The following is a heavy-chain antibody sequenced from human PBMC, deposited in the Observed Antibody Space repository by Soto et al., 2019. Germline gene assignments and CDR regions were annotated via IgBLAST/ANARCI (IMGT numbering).Heavy chain of an antibody. CDR1: GGSIISYF. J-gene: IGHJ3*02. CDR3: ARMNQLAPKRNAFDI. CDR2: SHYSGNT. Sequence: SETLSLTCSVSGGSIISYFWTWIRQSPGKGLQWIGYSHYSGNTNYNPSLKSRVTMSVDTSKNQFSLNLASVTAADTAVYYCARMNQLAPKRNAFDIWGQGTMVTVS. V-gene: IGHV4-59*01. D-gene: IGHD1-1*01.